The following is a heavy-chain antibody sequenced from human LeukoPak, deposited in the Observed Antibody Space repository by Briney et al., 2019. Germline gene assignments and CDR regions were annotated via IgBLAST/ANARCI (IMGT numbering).Heavy chain of an antibody. CDR2: IWYDGSNK. D-gene: IGHD7-27*01. CDR3: ARDYRGWGWRDAFDL. CDR1: GFTFSNYG. J-gene: IGHJ3*01. V-gene: IGHV3-33*01. Sequence: GGSLRLSCAASGFTFSNYGMHWVRQAPGKGLEWVAVIWYDGSNKHYGDSVKGRSTISRDNSKNTLYLQMNSLRAEDTGVYYCARDYRGWGWRDAFDLWGQGTMVTVSS.